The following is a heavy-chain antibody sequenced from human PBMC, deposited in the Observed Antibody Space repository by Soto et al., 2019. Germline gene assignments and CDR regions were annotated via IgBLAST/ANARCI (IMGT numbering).Heavy chain of an antibody. D-gene: IGHD6-19*01. CDR3: ARDQSSGFDP. J-gene: IGHJ5*02. V-gene: IGHV1-69*13. CDR2: IIPIFGTA. CDR1: GCTFSSYA. Sequence: ASVKVSCKASGCTFSSYAISCVRQAPGQGLEWMGGIIPIFGTANYAQKFQGRVTITADESTSTAYMELSSLRSEDTAVYYCARDQSSGFDPWGQGTLVTVSS.